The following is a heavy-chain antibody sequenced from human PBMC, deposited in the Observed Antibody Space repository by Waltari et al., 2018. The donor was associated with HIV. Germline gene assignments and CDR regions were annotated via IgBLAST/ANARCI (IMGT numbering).Heavy chain of an antibody. V-gene: IGHV5-51*03. CDR1: GYSITRYW. J-gene: IGHJ6*02. D-gene: IGHD3-10*01. Sequence: EVQLMQSGAEGKQPGESLKISCKGSGYSITRYWIGWVRQMPGKGLEWLGINYPGDSDTRYSPSFQGQVTISADKSITTAYLQWSSLKASDTAMYYCARRTRYGSYGMDVWGQGTTVTVSS. CDR3: ARRTRYGSYGMDV. CDR2: NYPGDSDT.